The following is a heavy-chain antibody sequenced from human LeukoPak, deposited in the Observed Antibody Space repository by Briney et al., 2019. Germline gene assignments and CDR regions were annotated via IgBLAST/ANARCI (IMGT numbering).Heavy chain of an antibody. D-gene: IGHD2-2*01. CDR2: INGDGSIT. CDR1: GFTFSSSW. CDR3: AKELVVRAGDYFDY. V-gene: IGHV3-74*03. J-gene: IGHJ4*02. Sequence: AAGSLRLAWAPAGFTFSSSWMHWVRQAPGNGLVWVSRINGDGSITKEADSVMCRFTISRDNAKNTLYLQMNSRRAEDTAVYYCAKELVVRAGDYFDYWGQGTLVTVSS.